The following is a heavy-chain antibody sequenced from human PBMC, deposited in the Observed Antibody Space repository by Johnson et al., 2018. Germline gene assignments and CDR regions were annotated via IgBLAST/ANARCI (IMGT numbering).Heavy chain of an antibody. CDR2: IYWESRRI. D-gene: IGHD6-13*01. CDR3: IKETLAGGLDH. CDR1: GFTGHDRA. Sequence: VQLVQSGGGLVQPGRSLRLSCAASGFTGHDRAMHWLRQAPGKGLEWVSGIYWESRRIDYADSVKGRFTITIDNAKKSLYPQMNSLRPEDTALYFCIKETLAGGLDHWGQGTLVTVSS. V-gene: IGHV3-9*01. J-gene: IGHJ4*02.